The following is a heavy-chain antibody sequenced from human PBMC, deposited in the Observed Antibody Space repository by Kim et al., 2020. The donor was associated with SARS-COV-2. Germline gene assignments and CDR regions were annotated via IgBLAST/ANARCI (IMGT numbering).Heavy chain of an antibody. CDR2: IYPGDSDT. CDR3: ARRGGGASFDYYYYGMDV. V-gene: IGHV5-51*01. D-gene: IGHD2-21*01. J-gene: IGHJ6*02. CDR1: GYSFTSYW. Sequence: GESLKISCKGSGYSFTSYWIGWVRQMPGKGLEWMGIIYPGDSDTRYSPSFQGQVTISADKPISTAYLQWSSLKASDTAMYYCARRGGGASFDYYYYGMDVWGQGTTVTVSS.